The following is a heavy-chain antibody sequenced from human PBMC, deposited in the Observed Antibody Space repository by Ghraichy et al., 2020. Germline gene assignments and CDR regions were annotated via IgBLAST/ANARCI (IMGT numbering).Heavy chain of an antibody. J-gene: IGHJ4*02. D-gene: IGHD2-15*01. CDR1: GFTFSSYD. CDR3: ARAKGHCSGGSCYSEFDY. V-gene: IGHV3-13*01. CDR2: IGTAGDT. Sequence: GSLRLSCAASGFTFSSYDMHWVRQATGKGLEWVSAIGTAGDTYYPGSVKGRFTISRENAKNSLYLQMNSLRAGDTAVYYCARAKGHCSGGSCYSEFDYWGQGTLVTVSS.